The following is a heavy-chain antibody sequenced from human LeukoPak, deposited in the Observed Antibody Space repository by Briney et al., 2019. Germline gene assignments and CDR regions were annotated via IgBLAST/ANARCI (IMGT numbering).Heavy chain of an antibody. CDR3: AKTHPLYSFGPPES. J-gene: IGHJ5*02. V-gene: IGHV3-30*04. D-gene: IGHD2-15*01. CDR2: ISSDGDNR. CDR1: GFTFRSYT. Sequence: GGSLRLSCAASGFTFRSYTMHWVRQAPGKGLECVAMISSDGDNRYYTDSMKGRFTISRDNSKDTLYLQMNSLRPDDTAVYYCAKTHPLYSFGPPESWGQGALVIVSS.